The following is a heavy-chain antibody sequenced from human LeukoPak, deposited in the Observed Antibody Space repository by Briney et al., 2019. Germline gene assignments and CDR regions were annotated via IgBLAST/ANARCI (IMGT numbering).Heavy chain of an antibody. CDR1: GYTLTRYY. CDR3: ARVHDYGDLRYLDY. V-gene: IGHV1-46*01. Sequence: ASVKVSCKASGYTLTRYYMYWVRQAPGQGLEWMGIINPSGGSTTHAQKFQGRVIMTGDTSTSTFYMELVSLRSEDTAVYYCARVHDYGDLRYLDYWGQGTLVTVSS. D-gene: IGHD4-17*01. J-gene: IGHJ4*02. CDR2: INPSGGST.